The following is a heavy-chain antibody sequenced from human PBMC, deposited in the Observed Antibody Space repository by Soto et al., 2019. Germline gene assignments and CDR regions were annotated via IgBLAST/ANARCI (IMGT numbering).Heavy chain of an antibody. J-gene: IGHJ4*02. V-gene: IGHV3-53*01. D-gene: IGHD2-2*01. CDR1: GFTISSNY. CDR2: TYSGGST. Sequence: GGSLRLSCAASGFTISSNYMSWVRQAGKGGVEWVAVTYSGGSTYYADSVKGRFIISRDNSENTLYLQMNSLRAEDTALYYCARDCSSSSCSVWRYWGQGTQVTVSS. CDR3: ARDCSSSSCSVWRY.